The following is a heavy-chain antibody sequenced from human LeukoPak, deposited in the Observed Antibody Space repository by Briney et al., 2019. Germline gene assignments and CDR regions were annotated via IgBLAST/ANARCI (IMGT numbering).Heavy chain of an antibody. J-gene: IGHJ4*02. V-gene: IGHV4-4*07. Sequence: SETLSLTCTVAGGSISSYYWSWIRQPAGKGLEWIGRIYTSGSTNYNPSPKSRVTMSVDTSKNQFSLKLSSVTAADTAVYYCARGQWLAPLDYWGQGTLVTVSS. CDR1: GGSISSYY. CDR3: ARGQWLAPLDY. CDR2: IYTSGST. D-gene: IGHD6-19*01.